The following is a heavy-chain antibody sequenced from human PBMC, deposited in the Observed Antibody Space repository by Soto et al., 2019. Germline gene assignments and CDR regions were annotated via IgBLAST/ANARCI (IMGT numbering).Heavy chain of an antibody. V-gene: IGHV3-11*01. CDR2: ISSSGSTI. Sequence: GGSLRLSCAASGFTFSDYYMSWIRQAPGKGQEWVSYISSSGSTIYYADSVKGRFTISRDNAKNSLYLQMNSLRAEDTAVYYCACDRNAKQLVSDYCGQVTLVTVSS. CDR3: ACDRNAKQLVSDY. D-gene: IGHD6-6*01. CDR1: GFTFSDYY. J-gene: IGHJ4*02.